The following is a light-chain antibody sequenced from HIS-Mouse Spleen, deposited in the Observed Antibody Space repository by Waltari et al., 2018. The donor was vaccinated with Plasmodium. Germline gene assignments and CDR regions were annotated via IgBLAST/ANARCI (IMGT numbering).Light chain of an antibody. Sequence: QSALTQPPSASGSPGQSVTISCTGTRSDVGGYNYVSCYHRHPLKAPKLMIYEVSKRPSGVPDRFSGSKSGNTASLTVSGLQAEDEADYYCSSYAGSNNLVFGGGTKLTVL. J-gene: IGLJ2*01. CDR2: EVS. CDR3: SSYAGSNNLV. CDR1: RSDVGGYNY. V-gene: IGLV2-8*01.